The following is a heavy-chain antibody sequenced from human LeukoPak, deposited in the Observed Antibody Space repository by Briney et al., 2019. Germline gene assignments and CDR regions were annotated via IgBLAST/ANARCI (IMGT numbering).Heavy chain of an antibody. CDR2: ISTSGGTI. CDR3: ARAPSEIGGYYPEYFRH. Sequence: GGSLRLSCAASGFTFSDHYMTWIRQAPGKGLEWVSYISTSGGTINYADSVKGRFTVSRDNAKNSLFLQMNSLRAEDTAVYYCARAPSEIGGYYPEYFRHWGQGTLVTVSS. V-gene: IGHV3-11*01. CDR1: GFTFSDHY. D-gene: IGHD3-22*01. J-gene: IGHJ1*01.